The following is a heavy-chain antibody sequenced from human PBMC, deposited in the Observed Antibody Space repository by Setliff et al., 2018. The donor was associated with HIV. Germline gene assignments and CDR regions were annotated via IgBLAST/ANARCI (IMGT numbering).Heavy chain of an antibody. CDR3: ARGLRGVVKGRYYYMDV. CDR2: INPGRGNT. D-gene: IGHD3-10*01. J-gene: IGHJ6*03. CDR1: GYSFTIYY. V-gene: IGHV1-46*01. Sequence: ASVKVSCKASGYSFTIYYIHWLRQAPGQGLEWLGVINPGRGNTNYAQRFQGRVTVTSDTSTTTVYMQLSSLRLEDTAVYFCARGLRGVVKGRYYYMDVWGKGTTVTVSS.